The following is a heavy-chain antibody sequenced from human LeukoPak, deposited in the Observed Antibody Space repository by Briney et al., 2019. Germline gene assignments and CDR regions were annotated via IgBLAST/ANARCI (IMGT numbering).Heavy chain of an antibody. J-gene: IGHJ4*02. CDR1: GGSISSYY. D-gene: IGHD3-10*01. CDR3: ARGTYYYGSGSCPYFDY. CDR2: IYTSGST. Sequence: PSETLSLTCTVSGGSISSYYWSWIRQPAGKGLEWIGRIYTSGSTNYNPSLKSRVTMSVDTSENQFSLKLSSVTAADTAVYYCARGTYYYGSGSCPYFDYWGQGTLVTVSS. V-gene: IGHV4-4*07.